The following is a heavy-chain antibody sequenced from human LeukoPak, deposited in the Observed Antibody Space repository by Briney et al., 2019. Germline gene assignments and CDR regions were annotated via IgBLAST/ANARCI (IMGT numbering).Heavy chain of an antibody. D-gene: IGHD2-15*01. Sequence: PGGSLRLSCAASGFTFSSYGMHWVRQAPGKGLEWVAVISYDGSDKFYADSVKGRLTISRDNSKSTLYLHMNSLRAEDTAVYYCARMVAGYGSSPWGQGTLVTVSS. J-gene: IGHJ5*02. CDR3: ARMVAGYGSSP. CDR1: GFTFSSYG. V-gene: IGHV3-30*03. CDR2: ISYDGSDK.